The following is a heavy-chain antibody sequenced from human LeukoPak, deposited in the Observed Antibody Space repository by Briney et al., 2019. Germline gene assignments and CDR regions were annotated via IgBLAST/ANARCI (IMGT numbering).Heavy chain of an antibody. J-gene: IGHJ3*02. V-gene: IGHV1-69*11. D-gene: IGHD4-23*01. CDR2: IIPILGTA. CDR1: GGTFSSYA. CDR3: ARWGATTVGASDI. Sequence: ASVKVSCKASGGTFSSYAISWVRQAPGQGLEWMGRIIPILGTANYAQKFHGRVTITTDESTSTAYMELSSLRSEDTAVYYCARWGATTVGASDIWGQGTMVTVSS.